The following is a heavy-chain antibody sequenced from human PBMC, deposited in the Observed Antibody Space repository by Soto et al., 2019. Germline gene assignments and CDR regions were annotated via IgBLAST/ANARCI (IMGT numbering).Heavy chain of an antibody. CDR1: GLTFNNAW. Sequence: PWGCIRLSCAACGLTFNNAWMSWVRHAPGKGLEWVGRIKSKTNGGTTDYAAPVIGRFTISRDDSKSTLYLQMNSLKTEDTAVYYCTTDDPINRSWGQGTLVTVSS. J-gene: IGHJ5*02. CDR3: TTDDPINRS. CDR2: IKSKTNGGTT. V-gene: IGHV3-15*01.